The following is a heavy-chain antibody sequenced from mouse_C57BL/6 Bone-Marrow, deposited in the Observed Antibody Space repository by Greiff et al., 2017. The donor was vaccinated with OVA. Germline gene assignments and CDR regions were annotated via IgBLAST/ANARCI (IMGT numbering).Heavy chain of an antibody. CDR3: ARGGRGYHWYFDV. CDR2: INPNYGTT. V-gene: IGHV1-39*01. J-gene: IGHJ1*03. Sequence: EVKLQESGPELVKPGASVKISCKASGYSFTDSNMNWVKQSNGKSLEWIGVINPNYGTTSYNQKFKGKATLTVDQSSSTAYMQLNSLTSEDSAVYYCARGGRGYHWYFDVWGTGTTVTVSS. CDR1: GYSFTDSN. D-gene: IGHD2-2*01.